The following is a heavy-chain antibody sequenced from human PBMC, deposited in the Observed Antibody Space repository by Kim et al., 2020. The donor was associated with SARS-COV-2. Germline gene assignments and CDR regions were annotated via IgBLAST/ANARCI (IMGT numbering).Heavy chain of an antibody. CDR3: ARGAYSGYYYYYGMDV. J-gene: IGHJ6*02. Sequence: SLKSRVTISVDTSKNQFSLKLSSVNAADTAVYYCARGAYSGYYYYYGMDVWGQGTTVTVSS. D-gene: IGHD1-26*01. V-gene: IGHV4-34*01.